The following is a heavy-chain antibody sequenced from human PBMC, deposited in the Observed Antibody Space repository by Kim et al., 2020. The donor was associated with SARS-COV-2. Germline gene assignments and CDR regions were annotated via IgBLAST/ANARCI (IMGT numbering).Heavy chain of an antibody. V-gene: IGHV3-23*01. CDR3: ANPRQPDY. CDR2: ISGSGDTT. CDR1: GFTFSNYG. D-gene: IGHD6-13*01. J-gene: IGHJ4*02. Sequence: GGSLRLSCAASGFTFSNYGMSWVRQAPGKGLEWVSGISGSGDTTTYADSVKGRFTVSRDNSKNTLYLQMSSLRAEDTAISYCANPRQPDYWGQGTLVTVSS.